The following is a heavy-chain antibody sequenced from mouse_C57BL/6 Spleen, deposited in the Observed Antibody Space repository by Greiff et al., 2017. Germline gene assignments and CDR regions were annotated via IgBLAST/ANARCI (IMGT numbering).Heavy chain of an antibody. V-gene: IGHV1-26*01. Sequence: EVQLQQSGPELVKPGASVKISCKASGYTFTDYYMNWVKQSHGKSLEWIGDINPNNGGTSYNQKFKGKATLTVDKSSSTAYMELRSLTSEDSAVYYCARTITTVPSMDYWGQGTSVTVSS. CDR3: ARTITTVPSMDY. CDR2: INPNNGGT. J-gene: IGHJ4*01. CDR1: GYTFTDYY. D-gene: IGHD1-1*01.